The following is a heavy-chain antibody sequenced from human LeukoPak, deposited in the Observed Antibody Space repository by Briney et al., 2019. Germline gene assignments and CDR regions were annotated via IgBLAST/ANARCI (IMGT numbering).Heavy chain of an antibody. D-gene: IGHD3-22*01. Sequence: PGGSLRLSCAASGFTFSSYAMSWVRQAPGKGLEWVSAISGSGGSTYYADSVKGRFTISRDHSKNTLYLQMNSLRAEDTAVYYCANLGITMLVVVITTPSDDAFDIWGQGTMVTVSS. CDR3: ANLGITMLVVVITTPSDDAFDI. J-gene: IGHJ3*02. V-gene: IGHV3-23*01. CDR2: ISGSGGST. CDR1: GFTFSSYA.